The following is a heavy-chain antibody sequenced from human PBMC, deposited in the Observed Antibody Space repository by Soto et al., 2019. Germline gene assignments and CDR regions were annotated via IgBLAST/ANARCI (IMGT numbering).Heavy chain of an antibody. Sequence: EVQLVETGGGLIQPGGSPRLSCAVSGFTVSTNYMSWVRQAPGKGLEWVSVIYYDDGSTYYADSAKGRFSISRDSSRNTLYLQMNSLRAEDTAVYYCASGQQVILRYYYGLDVWGQGTTVTVSS. V-gene: IGHV3-53*02. CDR1: GFTVSTNY. CDR2: IYYDDGST. D-gene: IGHD6-13*01. CDR3: ASGQQVILRYYYGLDV. J-gene: IGHJ6*02.